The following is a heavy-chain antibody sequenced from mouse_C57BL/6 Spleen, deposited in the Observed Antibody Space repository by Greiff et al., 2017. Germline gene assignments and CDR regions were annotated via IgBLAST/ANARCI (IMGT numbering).Heavy chain of an antibody. CDR2: IDPSDSST. J-gene: IGHJ1*03. CDR3: AKNYYSNLGYFDV. Sequence: VQLQQPGAELVRPGTSVKLSCKASGYTFTSYWMHWVKQRPGQGLEWIGVIDPSDSSTNYNQKFKGKATLTVDTSSSTAYMQLSSLTSEDSSVYYCAKNYYSNLGYFDVWGTGTPVTVSA. D-gene: IGHD2-5*01. V-gene: IGHV1-59*01. CDR1: GYTFTSYW.